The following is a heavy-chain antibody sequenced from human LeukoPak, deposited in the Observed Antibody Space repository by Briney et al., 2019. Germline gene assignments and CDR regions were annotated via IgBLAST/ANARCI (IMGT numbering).Heavy chain of an antibody. Sequence: QPGGSLRLSCAAPGFTVSSNYMSWVRQAPGKGLEWVSVIYSGGSTYYADSVRGRFTISRDNSKNTLYLQMNSLRAEDTAVYYCARDFDTIDYWGQGTLVTVSS. CDR1: GFTVSSNY. CDR2: IYSGGST. D-gene: IGHD3-9*01. V-gene: IGHV3-66*01. CDR3: ARDFDTIDY. J-gene: IGHJ4*02.